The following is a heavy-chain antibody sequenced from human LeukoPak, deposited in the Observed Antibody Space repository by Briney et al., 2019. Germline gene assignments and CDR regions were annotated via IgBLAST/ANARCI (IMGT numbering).Heavy chain of an antibody. Sequence: SETLSLTCAVYGGSFSGYYWSWIRQPPGKGLEWIGEINHSGSTNYNPSLKSRVTISVDTSKNQFSLKLSSVTAADTAVYYCATLLSYYDSSGYYLDWSQGTLVTVSS. CDR2: INHSGST. D-gene: IGHD3-22*01. V-gene: IGHV4-34*01. CDR3: ATLLSYYDSSGYYLD. CDR1: GGSFSGYY. J-gene: IGHJ4*02.